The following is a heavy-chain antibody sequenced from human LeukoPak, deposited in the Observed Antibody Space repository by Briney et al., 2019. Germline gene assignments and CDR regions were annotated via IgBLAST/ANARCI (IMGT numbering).Heavy chain of an antibody. CDR3: ARSRGYSYGFDY. J-gene: IGHJ4*02. V-gene: IGHV4-59*01. CDR2: IYYSRST. Sequence: SETLSLTCTVSGGSISTYYWNWIRQPPGKGLEWIGYIYYSRSTNCNPSLKSRVTISVDTSRNQFSLKLSSVTAADTAVYYCARSRGYSYGFDYWGQGTLVTVSS. D-gene: IGHD5-18*01. CDR1: GGSISTYY.